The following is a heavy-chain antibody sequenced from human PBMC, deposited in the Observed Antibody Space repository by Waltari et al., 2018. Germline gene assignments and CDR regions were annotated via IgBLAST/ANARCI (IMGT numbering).Heavy chain of an antibody. CDR1: GFTFSTPC. D-gene: IGHD3-3*01. CDR2: ITSRGNHI. J-gene: IGHJ6*02. Sequence: VQLVESGGGLVKPGASLRLSCAASGFTFSTPCIAWVSQAPGQGLEWVSLITSRGNHISFADSVRGRFTISRDYAKNSLYLQMNSLRAEDTAVYYCARDVYDFWSGVSNHQYYAFDVWGQGTTVTVSS. CDR3: ARDVYDFWSGVSNHQYYAFDV. V-gene: IGHV3-21*06.